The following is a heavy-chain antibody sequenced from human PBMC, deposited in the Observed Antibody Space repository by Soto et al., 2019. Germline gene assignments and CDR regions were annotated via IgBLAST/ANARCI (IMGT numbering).Heavy chain of an antibody. Sequence: EVQVLESGGGLVQPGGSLRLSGVVSVFPFGANAMSWVRQAPGKGLEWVSGLSNTGRRTSYADSVKGRFNISRDNSENTVYLQMKSLRVEDKAVYYCETEMGATQGPFDNWGQGTLVTVSS. CDR3: ETEMGATQGPFDN. D-gene: IGHD1-26*01. CDR2: LSNTGRRT. CDR1: VFPFGANA. J-gene: IGHJ4*02. V-gene: IGHV3-23*01.